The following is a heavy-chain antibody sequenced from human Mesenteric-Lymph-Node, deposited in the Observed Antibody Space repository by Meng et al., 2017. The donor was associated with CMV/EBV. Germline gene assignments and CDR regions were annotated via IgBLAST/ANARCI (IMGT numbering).Heavy chain of an antibody. D-gene: IGHD5-12*01. CDR2: IYHSGST. CDR3: TRVVCGATTRFDY. Sequence: TWGRWFRQPRGKGVGWIGAIYHSGSTSSPPSLTSRVTNSEDKSKNQFSLKLRSVTAADTAVYYCTRVVCGATTRFDYWGQGTLVTVSS. J-gene: IGHJ4*02. CDR1: TW. V-gene: IGHV4-4*02.